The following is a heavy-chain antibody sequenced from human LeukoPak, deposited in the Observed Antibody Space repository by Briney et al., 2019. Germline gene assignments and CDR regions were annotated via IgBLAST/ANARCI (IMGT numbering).Heavy chain of an antibody. CDR1: GFTFSSYG. CDR2: ISGSGGST. J-gene: IGHJ6*03. CDR3: ARTKTQFRGYSYGDYYYYYYMDV. D-gene: IGHD5-18*01. Sequence: GGSLRLSCAASGFTFSSYGMSWVRQAPGKGLEWVSAISGSGGSTHYADSVKGRFTISRDNSKNTLYLQMNSLRAEDTALYYCARTKTQFRGYSYGDYYYYYYMDVWGKGTTVTVSS. V-gene: IGHV3-23*01.